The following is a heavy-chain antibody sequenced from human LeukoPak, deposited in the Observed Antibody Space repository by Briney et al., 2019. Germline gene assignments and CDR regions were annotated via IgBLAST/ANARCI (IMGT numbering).Heavy chain of an antibody. CDR1: GFTFSTYW. CDR2: IDGDGSSS. Sequence: GGSLRLSCAASGFTFSTYWMHWVRQAPGKGLVWVSRIDGDGSSSTYADSVKGRFTISRDNAKNTLYLQMNSLRTEDTAVYYCTRNPGMDVWGQGTTVTVSS. V-gene: IGHV3-74*01. J-gene: IGHJ6*02. CDR3: TRNPGMDV.